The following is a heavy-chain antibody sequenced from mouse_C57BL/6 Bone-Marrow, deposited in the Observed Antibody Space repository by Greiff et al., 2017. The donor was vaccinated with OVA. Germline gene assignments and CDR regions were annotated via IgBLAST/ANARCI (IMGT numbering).Heavy chain of an antibody. CDR2: ISDGGSYT. CDR3: ASNDGYYGYAMDY. D-gene: IGHD2-3*01. V-gene: IGHV5-4*01. Sequence: EVQLVESGGGLVKPGGSLKLSCAASGFTFSSYAMSWVRQTPEKRLEWVATISDGGSYTYYPDNVKGRFTISRDNAKNNLYLQMSHRRSEDTAMYYCASNDGYYGYAMDYWGQGTSVTVSS. CDR1: GFTFSSYA. J-gene: IGHJ4*01.